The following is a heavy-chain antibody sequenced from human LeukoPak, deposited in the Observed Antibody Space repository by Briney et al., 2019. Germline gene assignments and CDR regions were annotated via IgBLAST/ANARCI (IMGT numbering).Heavy chain of an antibody. Sequence: TPSETLSLTCTVSGGSISSYYWSWIRQPPGKGLEWIGYIYYSGSTNYNPSLKSRVTISVDTSKNQFSLKLSSVTAADTAVYYCARGSYSYGFFYWGQGTLVTVSS. CDR3: ARGSYSYGFFY. CDR1: GGSISSYY. D-gene: IGHD5-18*01. J-gene: IGHJ4*02. CDR2: IYYSGST. V-gene: IGHV4-59*08.